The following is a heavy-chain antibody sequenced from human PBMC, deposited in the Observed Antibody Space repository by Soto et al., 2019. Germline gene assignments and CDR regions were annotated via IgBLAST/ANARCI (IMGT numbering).Heavy chain of an antibody. D-gene: IGHD3-22*01. J-gene: IGHJ6*02. CDR2: ITGSGDLT. CDR1: GSTFSSYT. Sequence: LILSCAAPGSTFSSYTFHWVRQARVELVEGVSCITGSGDLTHYAESVQGRFTISRDQSRNMLYLQMKSLRVEDTAVYYCAREERFNSGYYYVTGDFYYHALDVWGQGTTVTVSS. CDR3: AREERFNSGYYYVTGDFYYHALDV. V-gene: IGHV3-23*01.